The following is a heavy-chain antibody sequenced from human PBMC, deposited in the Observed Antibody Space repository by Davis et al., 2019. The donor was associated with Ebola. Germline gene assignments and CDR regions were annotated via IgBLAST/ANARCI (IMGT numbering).Heavy chain of an antibody. CDR3: AIPHTFTGAFDI. D-gene: IGHD2/OR15-2a*01. J-gene: IGHJ3*02. CDR2: IYSGGTTRYA. V-gene: IGHV3-66*01. CDR1: GFTVTSTY. Sequence: GGSLRLSCAASGFTVTSTYMSWVRQAPGKGLEWLSVIYSGGTTRYADYADSVKGRFTISRDYSKNTLYLQMNSLGAEDTAIYYCAIPHTFTGAFDIWGQGTMVTVSS.